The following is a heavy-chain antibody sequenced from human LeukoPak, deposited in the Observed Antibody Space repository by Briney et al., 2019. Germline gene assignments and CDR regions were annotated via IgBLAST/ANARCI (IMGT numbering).Heavy chain of an antibody. CDR1: GFTFSSSW. Sequence: GGSLRLSCVASGFTFSSSWMHWVRQIPGKGLVWVSNIDSDGSRTNYADSVKGRFTISRDNAKNTLYLQITSLRADDTAVYYCARGRDGSFDIWGQGTMVTVSS. CDR2: IDSDGSRT. CDR3: ARGRDGSFDI. J-gene: IGHJ3*02. V-gene: IGHV3-74*01. D-gene: IGHD2-15*01.